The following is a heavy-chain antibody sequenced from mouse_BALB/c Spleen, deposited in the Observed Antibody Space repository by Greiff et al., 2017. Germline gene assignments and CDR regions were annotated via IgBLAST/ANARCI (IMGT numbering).Heavy chain of an antibody. CDR2: ISSGSSTI. V-gene: IGHV5-17*02. J-gene: IGHJ4*01. CDR1: GFTFSSFG. Sequence: EVNVVESGGGLVQPGGSRKLSCAASGFTFSSFGMHWVRQAPEKGLEWVAYISSGSSTIYYADTVKGRFTISRDNPKNTLFLQMTSLRSEDTAMYYCAREEGYWGQGTSVTVSS. CDR3: AREEGY.